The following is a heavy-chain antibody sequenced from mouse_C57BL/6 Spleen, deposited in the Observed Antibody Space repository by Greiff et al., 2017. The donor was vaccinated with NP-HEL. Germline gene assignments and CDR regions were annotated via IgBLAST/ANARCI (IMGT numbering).Heavy chain of an antibody. CDR2: ISYDGSN. CDR3: ARERTRGLAD. J-gene: IGHJ3*01. CDR1: GYSITSGYY. V-gene: IGHV3-6*01. Sequence: VQLKESGPGLVKPSPSLSLTCSVTGYSITSGYYWNWIRQCPGNKLEWMGYISYDGSNNYNPSLKNRISITRDTSKNQFFLKLNSVTTGDTATYYCARERTRGLADWGQGTVVTVAA. D-gene: IGHD3-3*01.